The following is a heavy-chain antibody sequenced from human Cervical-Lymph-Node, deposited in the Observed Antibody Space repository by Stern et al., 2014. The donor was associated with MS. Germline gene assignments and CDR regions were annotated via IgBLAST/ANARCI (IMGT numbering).Heavy chain of an antibody. J-gene: IGHJ4*02. D-gene: IGHD6-13*01. Sequence: VQLVESGAEVKQPGSSMKVSCKASGGTFSSIEISWVRQAPGQGLEWLGGFSPLFGTTNYAQQVQGRVTIVADESTNTVNMELSRLRSEDTAVYYCVRDQGGIAASWGQGTLVTVSS. CDR2: FSPLFGTT. V-gene: IGHV1-69*01. CDR1: GGTFSSIE. CDR3: VRDQGGIAAS.